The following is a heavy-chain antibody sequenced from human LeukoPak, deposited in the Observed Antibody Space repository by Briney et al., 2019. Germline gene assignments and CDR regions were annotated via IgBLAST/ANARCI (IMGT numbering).Heavy chain of an antibody. Sequence: SETLSLTCAVYGGSFSGYYWSWIRQPPGKGLEWIGEINHSGSTNYNPSLKSRVTISVDTSKNQFSLKLSSVTAADTAVYYCARHRYYYGSGSYTYWGQGTLVTVSS. CDR2: INHSGST. V-gene: IGHV4-34*01. CDR3: ARHRYYYGSGSYTY. D-gene: IGHD3-10*01. J-gene: IGHJ4*02. CDR1: GGSFSGYY.